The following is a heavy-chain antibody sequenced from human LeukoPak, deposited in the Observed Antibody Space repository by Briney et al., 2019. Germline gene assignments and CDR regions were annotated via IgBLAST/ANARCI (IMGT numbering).Heavy chain of an antibody. CDR3: ASVVGGYYPPVEAFDV. V-gene: IGHV3-23*01. D-gene: IGHD3-3*01. CDR2: IGGYGIVP. Sequence: PGGSLRLSCTASGFTFSISAMSWVRQAPGQGLEWVAVIGGYGIVPYYADSVKGRFTISRDNAKNTLYLQMNSLRAEDTAVYFCASVVGGYYPPVEAFDVWGQGTMVTVSS. J-gene: IGHJ3*01. CDR1: GFTFSISA.